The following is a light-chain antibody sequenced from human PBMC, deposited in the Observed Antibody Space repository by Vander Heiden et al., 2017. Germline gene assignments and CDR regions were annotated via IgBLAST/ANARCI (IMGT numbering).Light chain of an antibody. V-gene: IGLV2-8*01. CDR2: EVS. CDR1: SSDVGGYNY. Sequence: QSALTQPPSASGSPGQSVTISCTGTSSDVGGYNYVSWYQQHPGKAPKLMIYEVSKRPSGVPDRFSGPKSGNTASLTVSGLQAEDEADYYCSSYAGSNNLVVGGGTKLTVL. J-gene: IGLJ2*01. CDR3: SSYAGSNNLV.